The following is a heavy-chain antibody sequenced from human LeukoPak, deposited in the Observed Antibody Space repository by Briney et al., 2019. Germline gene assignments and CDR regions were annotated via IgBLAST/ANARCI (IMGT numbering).Heavy chain of an antibody. Sequence: GGSLRLSCAASGFTFSTYAMSWVRQAPGKGLEWVSSISGSGSGTYYADSVKGRFTISRDNSRNTLYLQMNSLRAEDTAVYYCAKRISVVTARYFDYWGQGTLVTVSS. CDR1: GFTFSTYA. CDR3: AKRISVVTARYFDY. V-gene: IGHV3-23*01. D-gene: IGHD2-21*02. J-gene: IGHJ4*02. CDR2: ISGSGSGT.